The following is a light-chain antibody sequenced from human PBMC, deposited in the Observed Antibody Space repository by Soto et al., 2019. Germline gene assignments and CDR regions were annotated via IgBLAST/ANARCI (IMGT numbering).Light chain of an antibody. CDR1: QSVLSNSDNKNY. CDR2: WAS. V-gene: IGKV4-1*01. J-gene: IGKJ4*01. CDR3: HQYYSALLT. Sequence: DIVMTQSPDSLAVSLGERATINCKSSQSVLSNSDNKNYLTWYQQRPEQPPKLLISWASTRESGVPDRFSGSGSGTDFTLTISSLRAEDVAVYYCHQYYSALLTFGGGTKVEI.